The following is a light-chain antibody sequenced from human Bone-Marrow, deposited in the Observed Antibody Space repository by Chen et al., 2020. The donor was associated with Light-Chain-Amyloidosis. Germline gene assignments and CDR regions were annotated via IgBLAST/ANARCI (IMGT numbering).Light chain of an antibody. J-gene: IGLJ1*01. CDR3: SSYTITNTLV. V-gene: IGLV2-14*01. Sequence: QPALTQPASVSGSPGQSMTISCTGTSSDVGGDNHFSWYQQHPDKAPKLMIYAVTNRPSWVPDRFSGSKSVNPASLTLSGLQTEDEADYFCSSYTITNTLVFGSGTRVTVL. CDR1: SSDVGGDNH. CDR2: AVT.